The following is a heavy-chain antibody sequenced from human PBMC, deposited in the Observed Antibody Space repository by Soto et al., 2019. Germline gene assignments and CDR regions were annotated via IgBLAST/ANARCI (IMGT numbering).Heavy chain of an antibody. D-gene: IGHD2-2*01. Sequence: PGGSLRLFCATSGLTFSNYAMSWVRKAPGGGLEWVSSMSGSSSTTYYADSVRGRFTISRDRTKNTLYLQTSSLRAEDTDVYYCARTRMLGRRKAGGYWGQGTLVTFSS. V-gene: IGHV3-23*01. J-gene: IGHJ1*01. CDR2: MSGSSSTT. CDR3: ARTRMLGRRKAGGY. CDR1: GLTFSNYA.